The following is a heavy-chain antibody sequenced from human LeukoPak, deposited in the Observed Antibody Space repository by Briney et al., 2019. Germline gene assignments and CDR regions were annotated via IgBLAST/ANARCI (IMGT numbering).Heavy chain of an antibody. V-gene: IGHV5-51*01. CDR3: ARHPSIAAAATEGWFDP. CDR2: IYPGDSDT. J-gene: IGHJ5*02. D-gene: IGHD6-13*01. CDR1: GYSFTSYW. Sequence: GESLKISCKGSGYSFTSYWIGWVRQMPGKGLEWMGIIYPGDSDTRYSPSFQGQVTISADKSISTAYLQWSSLKASDTAMYYCARHPSIAAAATEGWFDPWGQGTLVTVSS.